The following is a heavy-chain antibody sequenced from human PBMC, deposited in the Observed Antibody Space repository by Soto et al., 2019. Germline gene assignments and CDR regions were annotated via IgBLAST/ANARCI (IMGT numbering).Heavy chain of an antibody. Sequence: QVQLQQWGAGLLKPSETLSLTCAVYGGSFSGYYWSWIRQPPGKGLEWIGEINHSGSTNYNPSLKSRVTISVDTSKNQFSLKLSSVTAADTAVYYCARLSPYYYDSSGYYRLDPWGQGTLVTVSS. CDR3: ARLSPYYYDSSGYYRLDP. V-gene: IGHV4-34*01. CDR2: INHSGST. CDR1: GGSFSGYY. D-gene: IGHD3-22*01. J-gene: IGHJ5*02.